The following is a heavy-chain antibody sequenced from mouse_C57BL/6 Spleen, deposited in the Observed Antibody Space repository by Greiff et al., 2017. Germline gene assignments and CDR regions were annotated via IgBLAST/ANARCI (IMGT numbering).Heavy chain of an antibody. J-gene: IGHJ4*01. V-gene: IGHV1-53*01. CDR1: GYTFTSYW. CDR2: INPSNGGT. D-gene: IGHD1-1*01. CDR3: ARDYYGSRIYSMDY. Sequence: QVQLQQPGTELVKPGASVKLSCKASGYTFTSYWMHWVKQRPGQGLEWIGNINPSNGGTNYNEKFQSKATLTVAKSSSTAYMQLSSLPSEDFAFYYCARDYYGSRIYSMDYWGQGTSVTVSS.